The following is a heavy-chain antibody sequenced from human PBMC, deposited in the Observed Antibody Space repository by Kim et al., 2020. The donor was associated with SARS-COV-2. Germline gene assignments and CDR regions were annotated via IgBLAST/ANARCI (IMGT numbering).Heavy chain of an antibody. V-gene: IGHV3-15*01. Sequence: GGSLRLSCAASGFSFSDAWMSWVRQAPGKGLEWVGRIKSKSDGGSINYGGPVRGRFTISRDDSKSTLFLQMDSLKSEDTAVYYCTTLKRYYYDSSGNSGPWYSLDVWGQGTTVTVSS. CDR2: IKSKSDGGSI. J-gene: IGHJ6*02. CDR3: TTLKRYYYDSSGNSGPWYSLDV. D-gene: IGHD3-22*01. CDR1: GFSFSDAW.